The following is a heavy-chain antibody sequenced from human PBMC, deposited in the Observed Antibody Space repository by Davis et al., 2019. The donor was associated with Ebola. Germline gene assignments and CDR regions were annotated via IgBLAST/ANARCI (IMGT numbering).Heavy chain of an antibody. Sequence: ASVKVSCKASGYTFTTYGISWVRQAPGRGFEWMGWISAYNGNTNYAQKLQGRVTMTTDTSTTTAYMDLRSLRSDDTAVYYCARLAVPGLFDYWGQGTLVTVSS. J-gene: IGHJ4*02. D-gene: IGHD2-2*01. V-gene: IGHV1-18*01. CDR3: ARLAVPGLFDY. CDR1: GYTFTTYG. CDR2: ISAYNGNT.